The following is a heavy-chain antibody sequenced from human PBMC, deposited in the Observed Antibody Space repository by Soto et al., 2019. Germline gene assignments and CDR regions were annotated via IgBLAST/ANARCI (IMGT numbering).Heavy chain of an antibody. CDR2: IYYSGST. D-gene: IGHD2-15*01. CDR3: ARDAALGWYDY. CDR1: CGSISSGGYY. J-gene: IGHJ4*02. Sequence: KTSETLSLTCTFSCGSISSGGYYWSWIRQHPGKGLEWIGYIYYSGSTYYNPSLKSRVTISVDTSKNQFSLKLSSVTAADTAVYYCARDAALGWYDYWGQGTLVTVSS. V-gene: IGHV4-31*03.